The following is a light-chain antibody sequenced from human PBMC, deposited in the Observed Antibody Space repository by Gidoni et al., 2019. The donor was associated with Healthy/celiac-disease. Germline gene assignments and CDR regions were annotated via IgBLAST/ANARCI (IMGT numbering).Light chain of an antibody. Sequence: DIQMTKSPSSLSASVGDRVTITCRASQSISSYLNWYQQKPGNAHKLLIYAASSLQSGVPSRFSGSGSGTDFTLTISSLQPEDFATYYCQQSYSTLLTFGGGTKVEIK. CDR2: AAS. CDR1: QSISSY. CDR3: QQSYSTLLT. V-gene: IGKV1-39*01. J-gene: IGKJ4*01.